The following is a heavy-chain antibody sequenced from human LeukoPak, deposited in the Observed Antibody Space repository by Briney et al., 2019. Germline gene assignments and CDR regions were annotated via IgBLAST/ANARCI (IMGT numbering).Heavy chain of an antibody. V-gene: IGHV1-69*13. CDR2: IIPILATT. Sequence: GASVKVSCKASGGTFSHHVLSWVRQAPGQGLEWMGGIIPILATTNYAQKFQGRVTITADESTNTAYMELSSLRSEDTAVYYCARGPAMVYYYYYYMDVWGKGTTVTVSS. CDR1: GGTFSHHV. D-gene: IGHD5-18*01. CDR3: ARGPAMVYYYYYYMDV. J-gene: IGHJ6*03.